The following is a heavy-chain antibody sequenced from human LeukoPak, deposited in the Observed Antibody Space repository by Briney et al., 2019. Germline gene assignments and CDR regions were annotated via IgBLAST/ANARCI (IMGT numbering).Heavy chain of an antibody. CDR1: GYTFTSYG. V-gene: IGHV1-18*01. Sequence: ASVKVSCKASGYTFTSYGISWVRQAPGQGLEWMGRISAYNGNTNYAQKLQGRVTMTTDTSTSTAYMELRSLRSDDTAVYYCARTHYDILTGYYNVPYYFDYWGQGTLVTVSS. D-gene: IGHD3-9*01. CDR2: ISAYNGNT. J-gene: IGHJ4*02. CDR3: ARTHYDILTGYYNVPYYFDY.